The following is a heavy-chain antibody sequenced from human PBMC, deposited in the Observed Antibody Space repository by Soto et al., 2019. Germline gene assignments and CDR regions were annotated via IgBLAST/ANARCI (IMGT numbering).Heavy chain of an antibody. CDR2: ISSSSSYT. D-gene: IGHD1-26*01. CDR1: GFTFSDYY. V-gene: IGHV3-11*05. CDR3: ARDLVGATYDAFDI. Sequence: GGSLRLSCAASGFTFSDYYMSWIRQAPGKGLEWVSYISSSSSYTNYADSVKGRFTISRDNAKNSLYLRMNSLRAEDTAVYYCARDLVGATYDAFDIWGQGTMVTVSS. J-gene: IGHJ3*02.